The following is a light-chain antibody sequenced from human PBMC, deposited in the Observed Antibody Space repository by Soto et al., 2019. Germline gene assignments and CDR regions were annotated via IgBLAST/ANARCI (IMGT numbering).Light chain of an antibody. CDR2: DVS. V-gene: IGLV2-14*01. CDR3: SSYTSSSTLV. CDR1: SRDVGGYNY. J-gene: IGLJ1*01. Sequence: APGQPASRSGAPGQSITISCTGTSRDVGGYNYVSWYQQHPGKAPKLMIYDVSNRPSGVSNRFSGSKSGNTASLTISGLQAEDEADYYCSSYTSSSTLVFGTGTKVTVL.